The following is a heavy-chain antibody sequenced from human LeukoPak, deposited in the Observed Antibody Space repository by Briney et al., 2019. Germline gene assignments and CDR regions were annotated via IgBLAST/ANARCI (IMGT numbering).Heavy chain of an antibody. V-gene: IGHV3-7*02. J-gene: IGHJ4*02. CDR1: GFTFSSYS. Sequence: GGSLRLSCAASGFTFSSYSMNWVRQAPGKGLEWVANIKQDGSEKYSVDSVKGRFTISRDNAKNSLYLQMNSLRAEDTAIYYCASTLGYCSSTICFIAFDYWGQGTLVTVSS. D-gene: IGHD2-2*01. CDR3: ASTLGYCSSTICFIAFDY. CDR2: IKQDGSEK.